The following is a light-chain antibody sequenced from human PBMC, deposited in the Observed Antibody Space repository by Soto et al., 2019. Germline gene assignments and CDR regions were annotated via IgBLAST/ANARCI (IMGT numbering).Light chain of an antibody. V-gene: IGLV2-14*01. CDR1: SSDVGDYNY. J-gene: IGLJ2*01. CDR2: EVS. Sequence: QSALTQPASVSGSPGQSITISCTGTSSDVGDYNYVSWYQQHPGKVPKLIIYEVSNRPSGVSNRFSGSKSGNTASLTISGLQAEDEADYYCSSYASSNTLVVFGGGTKVTVL. CDR3: SSYASSNTLVV.